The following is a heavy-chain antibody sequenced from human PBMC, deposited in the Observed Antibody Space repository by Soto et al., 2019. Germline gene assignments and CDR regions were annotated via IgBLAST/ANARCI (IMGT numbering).Heavy chain of an antibody. D-gene: IGHD2-15*01. V-gene: IGHV1-69*01. J-gene: IGHJ6*02. CDR1: GGTFSSYA. Sequence: QVQLVQSGAEVKKPGSSVKVSCKASGGTFSSYAISWVRQAPGQGLEWMGGIIPIFGTANYAQKFQGRVTITADESTSTAYMELSSLRSEDTAVYYCTRPPPEEPNCSGGSCYDYYYYGMDVWGQGTTVTVSS. CDR2: IIPIFGTA. CDR3: TRPPPEEPNCSGGSCYDYYYYGMDV.